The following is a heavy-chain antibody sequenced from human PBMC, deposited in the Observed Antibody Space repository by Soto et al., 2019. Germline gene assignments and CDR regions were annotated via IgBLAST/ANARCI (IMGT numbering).Heavy chain of an antibody. CDR3: ARGPPDRSGSYEDY. J-gene: IGHJ4*02. D-gene: IGHD3-10*01. V-gene: IGHV1-2*04. Sequence: ASVKVSCKASGYTFTGYYMHWVRQAPGQGLEWMGWINPNSGGTNYAQKFQGWVTMTRDTSISTAYMELSRLRSDDTAVYYCARGPPDRSGSYEDYWGQGTLVTVSS. CDR1: GYTFTGYY. CDR2: INPNSGGT.